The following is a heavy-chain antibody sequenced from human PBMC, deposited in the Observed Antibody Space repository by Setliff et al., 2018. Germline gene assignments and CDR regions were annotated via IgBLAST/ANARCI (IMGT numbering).Heavy chain of an antibody. V-gene: IGHV3-48*04. J-gene: IGHJ4*02. D-gene: IGHD6-19*01. Sequence: GGSVRLSCAASGFTFRSYSMSWIRQAPGKGLEWVAYITSSGSTVFYADSVKGRFTVSRDNAKNSLYLQMNSLRVEDTAVYYCARDSGLATDYWGQGTLVTVSS. CDR3: ARDSGLATDY. CDR1: GFTFRSYS. CDR2: ITSSGSTV.